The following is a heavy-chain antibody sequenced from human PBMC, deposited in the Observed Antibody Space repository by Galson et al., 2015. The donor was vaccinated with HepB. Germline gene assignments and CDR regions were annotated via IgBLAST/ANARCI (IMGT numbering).Heavy chain of an antibody. V-gene: IGHV3-7*01. J-gene: IGHJ4*02. Sequence: SLRLSCAASGFSFSNYWMSWVRQAPGKGLQWVATIRQDGSQKFYLDSVKGRFTISRDNAKNSLYLQMNSLRAEDTAVYHCARGYDSSGYYDYWGQGTLVTVSS. CDR3: ARGYDSSGYYDY. CDR1: GFSFSNYW. D-gene: IGHD3-22*01. CDR2: IRQDGSQK.